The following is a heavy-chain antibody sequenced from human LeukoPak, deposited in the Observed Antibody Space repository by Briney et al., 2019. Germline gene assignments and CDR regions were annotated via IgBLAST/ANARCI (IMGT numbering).Heavy chain of an antibody. CDR1: GYTFTRYG. Sequence: AASVKVSCKASGYTFTRYGMSWVRQAPGQGLEWMGWISAYNGNTNYAQKLQGRVTMTTDTSTSTAYMELRSLRSDDTAVYYCARAGVATTKVAIDYWGQGTLVTVSS. D-gene: IGHD5-12*01. CDR2: ISAYNGNT. V-gene: IGHV1-18*01. J-gene: IGHJ4*02. CDR3: ARAGVATTKVAIDY.